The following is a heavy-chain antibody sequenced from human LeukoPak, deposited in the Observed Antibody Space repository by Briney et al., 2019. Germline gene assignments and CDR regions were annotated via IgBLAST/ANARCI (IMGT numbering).Heavy chain of an antibody. D-gene: IGHD3-10*01. CDR1: GFIFSNYA. J-gene: IGHJ5*02. CDR3: ARHYGP. V-gene: IGHV4-39*01. CDR2: IYDSGST. Sequence: GSLRLSCAASGFIFSNYAMSWVRQPPGKGLEWIGSIYDSGSTCYNPSLKSRVTISVDTSKNQFSLKLNSVTAADTAVYYCARHYGPWGQGTLVTVSS.